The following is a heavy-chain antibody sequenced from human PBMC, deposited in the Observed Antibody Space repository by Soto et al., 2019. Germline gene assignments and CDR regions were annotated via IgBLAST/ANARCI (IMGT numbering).Heavy chain of an antibody. D-gene: IGHD2-2*02. CDR1: GYSFSNYW. CDR3: ARLLCISTCCYTGSRHFFDY. J-gene: IGHJ4*02. Sequence: GESLKISWPCSGYSFSNYWIAWLRQMPGKGLEWMGIIYPAASDARYTTSFQGQVTISVDNSISTAYLQWSSLKASDTAMYYRARLLCISTCCYTGSRHFFDYWGQRALVTVSS. CDR2: IYPAASDA. V-gene: IGHV5-51*01.